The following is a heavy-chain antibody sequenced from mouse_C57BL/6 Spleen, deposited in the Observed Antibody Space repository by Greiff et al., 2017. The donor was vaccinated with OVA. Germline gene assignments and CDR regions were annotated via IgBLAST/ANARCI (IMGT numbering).Heavy chain of an antibody. D-gene: IGHD2-2*01. CDR3: ARDRAYGYDDAMDD. J-gene: IGHJ4*01. Sequence: EVKVVESEGGLVQPGCSMKLSCTASGFTFSDYYMAWVRQVPEKGLEWVANINYDGSSTYYLDSLKSRFIISRDNAKNILYLQMSSLKSEDTATYYCARDRAYGYDDAMDDWGQGTSVTVSS. V-gene: IGHV5-16*01. CDR2: INYDGSST. CDR1: GFTFSDYY.